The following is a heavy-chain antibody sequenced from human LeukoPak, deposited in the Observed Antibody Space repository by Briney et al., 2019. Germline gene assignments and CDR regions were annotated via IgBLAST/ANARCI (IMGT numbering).Heavy chain of an antibody. CDR3: AKSPDIVVVPAAMFFDY. D-gene: IGHD2-2*01. CDR1: GFTFSSYA. Sequence: GGSLRLSCAASGFTFSSYAMSWVRQAPGKGLEWVSAISGSGGSTYYADSVKGRFTISRDNSKNTLYLQMNSLRAEDTAVYYCAKSPDIVVVPAAMFFDYWGQGTLVTVSS. CDR2: ISGSGGST. J-gene: IGHJ4*02. V-gene: IGHV3-23*01.